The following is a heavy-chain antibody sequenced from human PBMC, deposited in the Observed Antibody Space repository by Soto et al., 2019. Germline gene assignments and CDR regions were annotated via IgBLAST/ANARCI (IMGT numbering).Heavy chain of an antibody. CDR3: ARRWGDKWNIPRVGWFDP. V-gene: IGHV4-31*03. CDR1: GGSISSGGYY. Sequence: QVQLQESGPGLVKPSQTLSLTCTVSGGSISSGGYYLSWIRQHPGQGLEWIGYIYSTGSFYYNPSLKSRVTISVGTSNNRCSLKPTSVTASDTAVYYCARRWGDKWNIPRVGWFDPWGQGTLVTVSS. CDR2: IYSTGSF. D-gene: IGHD1-20*01. J-gene: IGHJ5*02.